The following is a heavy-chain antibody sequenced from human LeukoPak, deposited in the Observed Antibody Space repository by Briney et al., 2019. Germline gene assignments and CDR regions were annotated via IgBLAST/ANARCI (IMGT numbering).Heavy chain of an antibody. V-gene: IGHV1-2*02. CDR1: GYTFTGYY. J-gene: IGHJ4*02. CDR3: TSDERFCNGDSHYLDLWY. D-gene: IGHD2-15*01. Sequence: ASVKVSCKASGYTFTGYYMFWVRQAPGQGLEWMGWINPNTGATKYAQNFQGRVTLTRDTSIRTTFMELSSLRSDDTAFYYCTSDERFCNGDSHYLDLWYWGQGALVTVSS. CDR2: INPNTGAT.